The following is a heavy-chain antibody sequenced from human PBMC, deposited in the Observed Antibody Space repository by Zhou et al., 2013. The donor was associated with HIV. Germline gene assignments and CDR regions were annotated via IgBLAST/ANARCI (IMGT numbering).Heavy chain of an antibody. CDR3: ARNEWQQPFDY. V-gene: IGHV1-18*01. CDR1: GYSFTSYG. D-gene: IGHD6-13*01. CDR2: ISGYNGNT. J-gene: IGHJ4*02. Sequence: QVQLVQSGAEVKKPGASVKVSCRASGYSFTSYGISWVRQAPGQGLEWMGWISGYNGNTNYAQNLQGRVTMTRDTSTSTAYMELRSLRSNDTAVYYCARNEWQQPFDYVGQGTLVTVSS.